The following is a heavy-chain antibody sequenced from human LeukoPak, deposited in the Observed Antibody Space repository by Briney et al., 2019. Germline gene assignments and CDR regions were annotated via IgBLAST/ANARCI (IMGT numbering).Heavy chain of an antibody. Sequence: SGGSLSLSCAASGFTFSSYAMSWVRQAPGKGLEWVSAISGSGGSTYYADSVKGRFTISRDNSKNTLYLQMNSLRAEDTAVYYCAKTRDYYGSGSYNYYYYGMDVWGQGTTVTVSS. CDR3: AKTRDYYGSGSYNYYYYGMDV. J-gene: IGHJ6*02. CDR2: ISGSGGST. V-gene: IGHV3-23*01. D-gene: IGHD3-10*01. CDR1: GFTFSSYA.